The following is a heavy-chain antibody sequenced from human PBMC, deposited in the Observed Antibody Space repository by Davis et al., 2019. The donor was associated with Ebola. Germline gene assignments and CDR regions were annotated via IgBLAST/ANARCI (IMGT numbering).Heavy chain of an antibody. J-gene: IGHJ6*04. CDR3: AGANSGRGYAMDV. V-gene: IGHV1-8*01. CDR2: MSPNSGNS. CDR1: GYSFTSHD. D-gene: IGHD2-2*01. Sequence: ASVQVSCKASGYSFTSHDINWVRQAAGQGLEWMGWMSPNSGNSGYAQKPQGRVSMTRRTSLLTAYRELSNLTSEDTAVYYCAGANSGRGYAMDVWGKGTTVTVSP.